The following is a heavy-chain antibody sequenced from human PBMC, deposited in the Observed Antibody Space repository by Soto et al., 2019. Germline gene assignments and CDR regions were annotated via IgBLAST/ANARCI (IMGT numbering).Heavy chain of an antibody. Sequence: QVQLVESGGGVVQPGRSLRLSCAASGFTFSSYGMHWVRQAPGKGLEWVAVISYDGSNKYYADSVKGRFTISRDNSKNTLYLQMNSLRAEDTAVYYCAKQSYWELLQSSYYFDYWGQGTLVTVSS. D-gene: IGHD1-26*01. CDR3: AKQSYWELLQSSYYFDY. V-gene: IGHV3-30*18. CDR2: ISYDGSNK. CDR1: GFTFSSYG. J-gene: IGHJ4*02.